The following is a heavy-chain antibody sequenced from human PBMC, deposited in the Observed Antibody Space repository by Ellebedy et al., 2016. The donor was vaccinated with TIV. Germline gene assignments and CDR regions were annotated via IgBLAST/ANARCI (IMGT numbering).Heavy chain of an antibody. CDR3: ARVGRNYGSGSYFEY. J-gene: IGHJ4*02. CDR1: GGTFSSYA. Sequence: ASVKVSCKASGGTFSSYAISWVRQAPGQGLEWMGGIIPIFGTANYAQKFQGRVTITADESTSTAYMELSSLRSEDTAVYYCARVGRNYGSGSYFEYWGQGTLVTVSS. V-gene: IGHV1-69*13. CDR2: IIPIFGTA. D-gene: IGHD3-10*01.